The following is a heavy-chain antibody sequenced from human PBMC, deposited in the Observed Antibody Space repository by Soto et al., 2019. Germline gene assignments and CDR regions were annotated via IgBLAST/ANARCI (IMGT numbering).Heavy chain of an antibody. D-gene: IGHD2-15*01. CDR1: GFTFDDYA. V-gene: IGHV3-9*01. CDR3: VKDGAVAADYYPYYGMDV. Sequence: EVQLVESGGGLVQPGRSLRLSCAASGFTFDDYAMHWVRQAPGKGLEWVSGITWNSEDIGYADTVKGRVTMSRDNAKNSLFLQMNSLRVEATALSYCVKDGAVAADYYPYYGMDVWGQGTMVTVSS. CDR2: ITWNSEDI. J-gene: IGHJ6*02.